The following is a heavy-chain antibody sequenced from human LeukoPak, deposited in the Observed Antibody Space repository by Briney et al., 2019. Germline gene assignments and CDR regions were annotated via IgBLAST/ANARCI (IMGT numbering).Heavy chain of an antibody. Sequence: GGSLRLSCAASGFTFSNSVMSWVRQAPGKGLEWVSVISGGSGSTYYADSVKGRFTISRDISKTTLYLQMNSLRAEDTALYYCARGLDGDYFWGQGTLVTVSS. J-gene: IGHJ4*02. CDR2: ISGGSGST. CDR1: GFTFSNSV. D-gene: IGHD4-17*01. CDR3: ARGLDGDYF. V-gene: IGHV3-23*01.